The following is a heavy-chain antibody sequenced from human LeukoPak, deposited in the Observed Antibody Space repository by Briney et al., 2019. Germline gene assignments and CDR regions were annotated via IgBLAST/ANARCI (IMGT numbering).Heavy chain of an antibody. V-gene: IGHV3-20*04. CDR1: GFTFDDYG. CDR2: INWNGGSI. D-gene: IGHD2-2*01. J-gene: IGHJ4*02. Sequence: GGSLRLSCAVSGFTFDDYGMSWVRHAPGKWLEWVSGINWNGGSIGYADSVKGRFTISRDNVKNSLYLQMNSLRAEDTALYYCARGRSTFDYWGQGTLVTVSS. CDR3: ARGRSTFDY.